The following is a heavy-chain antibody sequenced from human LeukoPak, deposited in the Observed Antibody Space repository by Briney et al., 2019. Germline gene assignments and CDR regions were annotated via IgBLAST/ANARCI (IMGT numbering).Heavy chain of an antibody. CDR3: ARYPKVAAYFDC. V-gene: IGHV4-4*07. D-gene: IGHD2-15*01. CDR1: GGSISSYY. J-gene: IGHJ4*02. Sequence: SETLSLTCTVSGGSISSYYWAWIRQPAGKGLEWIGRIYASGSTDYYSSLKSRVSMSVDTSKNQFSLKLSSVTAADTAVYYCARYPKVAAYFDCWGQGTLVTVSS. CDR2: IYASGST.